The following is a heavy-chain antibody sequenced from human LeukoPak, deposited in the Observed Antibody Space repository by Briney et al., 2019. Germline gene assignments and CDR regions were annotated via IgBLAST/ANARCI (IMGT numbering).Heavy chain of an antibody. V-gene: IGHV4-34*01. Sequence: SETLSLTCAVSGGTFRGYYWSWIRQPPGKGLAWIGEIDHTGSTNYNPSLKSRVTISVDTSKNQFSLKLSSVTAADTAVYYCARDLQIVPAAMDAFDIWGQGTMVTVSS. J-gene: IGHJ3*02. CDR3: ARDLQIVPAAMDAFDI. CDR2: IDHTGST. CDR1: GGTFRGYY. D-gene: IGHD2-2*01.